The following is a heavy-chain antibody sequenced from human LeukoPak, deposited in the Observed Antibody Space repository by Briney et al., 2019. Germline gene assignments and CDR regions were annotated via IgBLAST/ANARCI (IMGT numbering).Heavy chain of an antibody. CDR1: GGTFSSYA. V-gene: IGHV1-69*04. D-gene: IGHD3-22*01. J-gene: IGHJ5*02. CDR2: IIPILGIA. CDR3: ARDYDSSGYNWFDP. Sequence: ASVKVSCKASGGTFSSYAISWVRQAPGQGREWMGRIIPILGIANYAQKFQGRVTITADKSTSTAYMELSSLRSEDTAMYYCARDYDSSGYNWFDPWGQGTLVTVSS.